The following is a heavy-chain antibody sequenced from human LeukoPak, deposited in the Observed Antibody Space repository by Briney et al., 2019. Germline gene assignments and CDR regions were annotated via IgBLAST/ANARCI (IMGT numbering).Heavy chain of an antibody. V-gene: IGHV3-NL1*01. D-gene: IGHD3-22*01. CDR1: GFTFSNYW. J-gene: IGHJ4*02. CDR3: AKDRDWLRRITMIVVDTCFDY. Sequence: PGGSLRLSCAASGFTFSNYWMTWVRQAPGKGLEWVSVIYSGGNTYYADSVKGRFTISRDNSKNTLYLQMNSLRAEDTAVYYCAKDRDWLRRITMIVVDTCFDYWGQGTLVTVSS. CDR2: IYSGGNT.